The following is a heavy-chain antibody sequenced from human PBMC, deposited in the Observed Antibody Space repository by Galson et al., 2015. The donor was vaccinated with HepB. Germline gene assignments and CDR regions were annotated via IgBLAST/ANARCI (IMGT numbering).Heavy chain of an antibody. CDR3: ARFEFRDSSGYYPFDY. Sequence: SLRLSCAASGFTFSDYYMSWIRQAPGKGLEWVSYISSSSSYTNYADSVKGRFTISRDNAKNSLYLQMNSLRAEDTAVYYCARFEFRDSSGYYPFDYWGQGTLVTVSS. D-gene: IGHD3-22*01. CDR2: ISSSSSYT. J-gene: IGHJ4*02. V-gene: IGHV3-11*06. CDR1: GFTFSDYY.